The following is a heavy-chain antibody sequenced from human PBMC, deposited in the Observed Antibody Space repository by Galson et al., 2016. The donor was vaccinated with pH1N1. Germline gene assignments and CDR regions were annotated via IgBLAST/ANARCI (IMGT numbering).Heavy chain of an antibody. CDR2: IYPGDSDA. Sequence: QSGAEVKKSGESLKISCKVSGYSFTTSWIGWVRRMPGKGLEWMGIIYPGDSDAIYSPSFEGQVTMSVDKSISTAYLQWTTLKASDTALYFCARHENYGSGSLDYWGQGTLVTVSS. J-gene: IGHJ4*02. V-gene: IGHV5-51*01. CDR3: ARHENYGSGSLDY. CDR1: GYSFTTSW. D-gene: IGHD3-10*01.